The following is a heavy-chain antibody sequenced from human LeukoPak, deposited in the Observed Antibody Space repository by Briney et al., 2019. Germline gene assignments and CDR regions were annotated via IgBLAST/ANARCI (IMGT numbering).Heavy chain of an antibody. CDR3: AKDLSFSTSCFDY. D-gene: IGHD3-3*02. J-gene: IGHJ4*02. V-gene: IGHV3-30*18. CDR1: GFTFDDYA. Sequence: GGSLRLSCATSGFTFDDYAMHWVRQAPGKGLEWVAVITHDGSIKYYGDSVKGRFTISRDNSKNTLYLQMNSLRAEDTAVYYCAKDLSFSTSCFDYWGQGTLVTVSS. CDR2: ITHDGSIK.